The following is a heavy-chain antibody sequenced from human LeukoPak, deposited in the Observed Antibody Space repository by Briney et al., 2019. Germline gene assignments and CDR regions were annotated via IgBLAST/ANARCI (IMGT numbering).Heavy chain of an antibody. CDR1: GFTFGDHG. J-gene: IGHJ4*02. Sequence: GGSLRLSCTASGFTFGDHGMHWVRQTPGKGLEWTAFLSYDARQEYYADSVKGRFTISRDNPKNTLYLQMNSLRAEDTAVYYCAKGESVNSVWYYFDYWGQGTPVTVSS. CDR2: LSYDARQE. D-gene: IGHD2/OR15-2a*01. CDR3: AKGESVNSVWYYFDY. V-gene: IGHV3-30*02.